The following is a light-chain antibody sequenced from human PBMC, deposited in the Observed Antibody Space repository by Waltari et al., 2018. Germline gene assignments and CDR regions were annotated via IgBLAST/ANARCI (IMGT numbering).Light chain of an antibody. Sequence: ETVLRQSPGTLSLSPGESATLSCRASGSVTGRYLAWYQQKPGQAPRLLIYGASSRATGIPERFSGSGSGTDFALTISRMEPEDFAVYYCQQYGSAHWTFGQGTKVEIK. J-gene: IGKJ1*01. CDR1: GSVTGRY. CDR3: QQYGSAHWT. V-gene: IGKV3-20*01. CDR2: GAS.